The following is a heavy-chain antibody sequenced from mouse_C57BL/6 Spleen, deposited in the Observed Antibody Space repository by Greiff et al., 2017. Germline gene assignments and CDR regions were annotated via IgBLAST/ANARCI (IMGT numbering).Heavy chain of an antibody. CDR2: IDPSDSYT. D-gene: IGHD2-3*01. CDR3: AREDGLAPFAY. V-gene: IGHV1-69*01. J-gene: IGHJ3*01. CDR1: GYTFTSYW. Sequence: VQLQQPGAELVMPGASVKLSCKASGYTFTSYWMHWVKQRPGQGLEWIGEIDPSDSYTNYNQKFKGKSTLTVDKSSSTAYMQLSSLTSEDSAVYYCAREDGLAPFAYRGQGTLVTVSA.